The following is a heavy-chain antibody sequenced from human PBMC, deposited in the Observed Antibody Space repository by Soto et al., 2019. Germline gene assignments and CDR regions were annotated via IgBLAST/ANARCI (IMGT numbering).Heavy chain of an antibody. CDR3: ARDKTVDFWSGYGWSNPFDY. J-gene: IGHJ4*02. D-gene: IGHD3-3*01. CDR2: ISAYNGNT. CDR1: GYTFTSYG. V-gene: IGHV1-18*01. Sequence: GASVKVSCKASGYTFTSYGISWVRQAPGQGLEWMGWISAYNGNTNYAQKLQGRVTMTTDTSTSTAYMELRSLRSDDTAVYYCARDKTVDFWSGYGWSNPFDYWGQGTLVTVSS.